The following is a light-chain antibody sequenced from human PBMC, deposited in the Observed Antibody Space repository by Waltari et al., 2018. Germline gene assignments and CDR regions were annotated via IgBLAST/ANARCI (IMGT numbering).Light chain of an antibody. Sequence: DIQMTQSPSTLSASVGDRVTITCRASQLAWYQQTPGKVPKVLIYKASSLKSGVPSRFCGSGCGKEFTLTISSPQPDDFASYYCQQYNSYSLTFGGGTKVKIK. CDR1: Q. V-gene: IGKV1-5*03. CDR2: KAS. CDR3: QQYNSYSLT. J-gene: IGKJ4*01.